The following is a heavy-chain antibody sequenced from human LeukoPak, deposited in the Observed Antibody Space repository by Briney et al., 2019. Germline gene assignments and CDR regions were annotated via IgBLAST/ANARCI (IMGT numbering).Heavy chain of an antibody. CDR1: GFTFSSYG. Sequence: GGSLRLSCAASGFTFSSYGMHWVRQAPGKGLEWVAVIWYDGSNKYYADSVKGRFTISRDNSKNTLYLQMNSLRAEDTAVYYCAKAGYGPRYYYYGMDVWGQGTTVTVSS. CDR2: IWYDGSNK. V-gene: IGHV3-33*06. CDR3: AKAGYGPRYYYYGMDV. D-gene: IGHD5-18*01. J-gene: IGHJ6*02.